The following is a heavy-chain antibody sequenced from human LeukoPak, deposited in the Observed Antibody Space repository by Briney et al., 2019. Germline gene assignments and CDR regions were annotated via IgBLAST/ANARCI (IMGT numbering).Heavy chain of an antibody. D-gene: IGHD2-2*03. CDR3: AKLVDIVVVSDAFDI. CDR1: GFTFSSYV. J-gene: IGHJ3*02. CDR2: ISYDGSNK. Sequence: GGSLRLSCAASGFTFSSYVMHWVRQAPGKGLEWVAVISYDGSNKYYADSVKGRFTISRDNSKNTLYLQMNSLRAEDTAVYYCAKLVDIVVVSDAFDIWGQGTMVTVSS. V-gene: IGHV3-30*18.